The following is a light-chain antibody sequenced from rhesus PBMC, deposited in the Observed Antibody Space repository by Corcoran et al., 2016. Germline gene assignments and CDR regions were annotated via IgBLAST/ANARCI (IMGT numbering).Light chain of an antibody. CDR3: QQHNSYPLT. CDR1: QGISSY. Sequence: DIQMTQSPSSLSASVGDRVTITCRASQGISSYLAWYQQKPGKAPTLLIYAASTLQSGVPSRFSGSGSGTDFTLTISSLQPEDFATYYCQQHNSYPLTFGPGPKLDIK. V-gene: IGKV1-25*01. J-gene: IGKJ3*01. CDR2: AAS.